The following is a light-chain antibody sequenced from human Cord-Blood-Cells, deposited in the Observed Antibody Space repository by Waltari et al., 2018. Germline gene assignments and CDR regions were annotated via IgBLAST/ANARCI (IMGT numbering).Light chain of an antibody. CDR3: SSYTRSSTRV. V-gene: IGLV2-14*01. CDR1: SSDVGGYNY. Sequence: QSALTQPASVSGSPGQSITISCTGTSSDVGGYNYVSWYQQHPGKAHKLLIYDVSNRPSGVSNRVAGSKSGNTASLTISGLQAEDEADYYCSSYTRSSTRVFGTGTKVTVL. J-gene: IGLJ1*01. CDR2: DVS.